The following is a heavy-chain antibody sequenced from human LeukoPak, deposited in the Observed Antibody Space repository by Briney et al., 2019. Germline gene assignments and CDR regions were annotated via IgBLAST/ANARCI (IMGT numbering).Heavy chain of an antibody. Sequence: GGSLRLSCAASGFTFSSYAMNWVRQAPGKGLEWVSTISGSGGSTYYADSVKGRFTISRDNSKNTLYLQMNSLRAEDTAVYYCAKGGGGNWFDPWGQGTRVTVSS. J-gene: IGHJ5*02. CDR2: ISGSGGST. CDR1: GFTFSSYA. D-gene: IGHD3-16*01. V-gene: IGHV3-23*01. CDR3: AKGGGGNWFDP.